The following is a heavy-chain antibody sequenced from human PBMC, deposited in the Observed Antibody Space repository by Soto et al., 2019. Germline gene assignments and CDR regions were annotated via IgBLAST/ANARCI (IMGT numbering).Heavy chain of an antibody. CDR2: ISGSGGST. V-gene: IGHV3-23*01. J-gene: IGHJ4*02. CDR3: AKDQVMFGELPPSFDY. CDR1: GFTFSSYA. D-gene: IGHD3-10*02. Sequence: GGSLRLSCAASGFTFSSYAMSWVRQAPGKGLEWVSAISGSGGSTYYADSVKGRFTISRDNSKNTLYLQMNSLRAEDTAVYYCAKDQVMFGELPPSFDYWGQGTLVTVSS.